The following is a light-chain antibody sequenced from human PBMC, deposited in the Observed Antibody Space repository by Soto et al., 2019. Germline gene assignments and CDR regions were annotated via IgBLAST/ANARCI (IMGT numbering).Light chain of an antibody. Sequence: EIVMTQSPATLSVSPGERATLSCRASLSVSSNLAWYQQKPDHAPRLLIYGASIRPTGIPARFSGSGSGTEFTLANSSLQSEDFAVYYCQQYNNWPRTFGQGTKVEI. J-gene: IGKJ1*01. CDR1: LSVSSN. CDR2: GAS. CDR3: QQYNNWPRT. V-gene: IGKV3D-15*01.